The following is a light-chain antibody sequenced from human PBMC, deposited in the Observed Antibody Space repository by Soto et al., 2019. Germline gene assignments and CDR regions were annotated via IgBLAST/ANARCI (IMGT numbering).Light chain of an antibody. V-gene: IGKV3-20*01. Sequence: EIVLTQSPGTLSLSPGERATLSCRASQSVSSSYLAWYQKKPGQAPRLLIYGASSRATGIPDRFSGSGSGTEFTLTISSLEPEDFATYYCQQYDSYPLTFGGGTKV. CDR1: QSVSSSY. CDR2: GAS. J-gene: IGKJ4*01. CDR3: QQYDSYPLT.